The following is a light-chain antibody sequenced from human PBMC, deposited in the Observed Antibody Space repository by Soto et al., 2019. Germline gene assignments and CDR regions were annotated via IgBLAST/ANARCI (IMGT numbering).Light chain of an antibody. J-gene: IGLJ2*01. Sequence: HSVLTQPPSASGTPGQRVTISCSGSSSNIGSNYIYWYQQIPGTAPTIVIYTNNQRPSGVPDRFSGSKSGTSASLAISGLRSEDEAVYYCAAWDDRLSGPVFGGGTKLTV. CDR3: AAWDDRLSGPV. V-gene: IGLV1-47*02. CDR1: SSNIGSNY. CDR2: TNN.